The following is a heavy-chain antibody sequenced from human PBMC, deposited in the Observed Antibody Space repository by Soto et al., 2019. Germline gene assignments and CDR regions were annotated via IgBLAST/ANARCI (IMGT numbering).Heavy chain of an antibody. CDR1: GFTFDDYA. J-gene: IGHJ5*01. CDR2: ISWNSGSI. D-gene: IGHD3-10*01. Sequence: QPGGSLRLSCAASGFTFDDYAMHWVRQAPGKGLEWVSGISWNSGSIGYADSVKGRFTISRDNAKNSLYLQMNSLRAEDTALYYCARDYYGSGSHDSWGQGTLVTVSS. V-gene: IGHV3-9*01. CDR3: ARDYYGSGSHDS.